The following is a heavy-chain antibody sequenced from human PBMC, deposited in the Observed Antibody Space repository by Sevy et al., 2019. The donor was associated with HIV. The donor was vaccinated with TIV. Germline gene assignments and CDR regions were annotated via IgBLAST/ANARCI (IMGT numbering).Heavy chain of an antibody. Sequence: GGSLRLSCAASGFTFSNAWMSWVRQAPGKGLEWVGRIKSKTDGGTTDYAAPVKGRFTISRDDSKNTLYLQMNSLKTEDTAVYYCTTRGWFGEILVDYWGQEPWSPSPQ. D-gene: IGHD3-10*01. CDR1: GFTFSNAW. J-gene: IGHJ4*01. V-gene: IGHV3-15*01. CDR3: TTRGWFGEILVDY. CDR2: IKSKTDGGTT.